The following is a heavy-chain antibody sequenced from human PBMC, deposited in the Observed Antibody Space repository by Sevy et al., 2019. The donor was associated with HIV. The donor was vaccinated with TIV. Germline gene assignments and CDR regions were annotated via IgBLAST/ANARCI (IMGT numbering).Heavy chain of an antibody. J-gene: IGHJ4*02. Sequence: GGSLRLSCAASGFTFSSYGMHWVRQAPGKGLEWVAAISYDGSNKYYADSVKGRFTISRDNSKNTLYLQMNSLRAEDTAVYYCAKDGYYIAVLDIDYWGQGTLVTVSS. CDR3: AKDGYYIAVLDIDY. V-gene: IGHV3-30*18. D-gene: IGHD6-19*01. CDR1: GFTFSSYG. CDR2: ISYDGSNK.